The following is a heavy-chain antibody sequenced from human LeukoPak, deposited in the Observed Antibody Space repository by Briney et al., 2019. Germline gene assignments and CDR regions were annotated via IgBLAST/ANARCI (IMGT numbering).Heavy chain of an antibody. CDR3: ARGEGVGQLLIDY. CDR1: GGSMSSYD. V-gene: IGHV4-59*08. J-gene: IGHJ4*02. D-gene: IGHD2-2*01. CDR2: IYYSGST. Sequence: SSETLSLTCTVSGGSMSSYDGRWIRQPPGKGLEWIGCIYYSGSTNYNPSLKSRVTISVDTSKNQFSLKLSSVTAADTAVYYCARGEGVGQLLIDYWGQGTLVTVSS.